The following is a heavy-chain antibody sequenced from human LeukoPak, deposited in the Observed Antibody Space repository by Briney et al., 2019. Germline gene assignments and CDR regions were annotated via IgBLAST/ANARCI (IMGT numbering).Heavy chain of an antibody. J-gene: IGHJ1*01. Sequence: SGTLSLTCAVSGGSISNWWSWVRQPAGKGLECQSGRTNYNPSLKSRVFISVDNSKNQFSLNLRSVTAADTAVYYCARHMEMTGTRGFPDWGQGTLVTVSS. D-gene: IGHD5-24*01. CDR1: GGSISNW. CDR3: ARHMEMTGTRGFPD. V-gene: IGHV4-4*02. CDR2: QSGRT.